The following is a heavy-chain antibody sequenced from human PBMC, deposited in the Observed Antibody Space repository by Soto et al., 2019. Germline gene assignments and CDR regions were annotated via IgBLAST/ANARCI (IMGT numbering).Heavy chain of an antibody. V-gene: IGHV1-3*04. J-gene: IGHJ6*02. D-gene: IGHD2-21*01. CDR1: GYNFTMYA. Sequence: QVQLVQSGAEVKKPGASVKVSCKASGYNFTMYAMIWVRQAPGQRPEWMGWINTGNGNTKYSPKLQGRVTITRDTSASTAYMVLSSLKSEDTAVYYCARGERLYYAYYGMDVWGQGSTVTVSS. CDR3: ARGERLYYAYYGMDV. CDR2: INTGNGNT.